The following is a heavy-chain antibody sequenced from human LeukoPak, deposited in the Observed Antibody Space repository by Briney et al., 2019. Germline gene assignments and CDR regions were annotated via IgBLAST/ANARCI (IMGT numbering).Heavy chain of an antibody. Sequence: SGPTLVKPTQTLTLTCTFSGFSLSTSGVGVGWIRQPPVKALEWLAFIYWDDDKRYSPSLESRLTITKDTFKNQVVLTMTNMDPVDTATYYCAHSEDYYGSVDAFDIWGQGTMVTVSS. D-gene: IGHD3-10*01. V-gene: IGHV2-5*02. CDR1: GFSLSTSGVG. CDR3: AHSEDYYGSVDAFDI. J-gene: IGHJ3*02. CDR2: IYWDDDK.